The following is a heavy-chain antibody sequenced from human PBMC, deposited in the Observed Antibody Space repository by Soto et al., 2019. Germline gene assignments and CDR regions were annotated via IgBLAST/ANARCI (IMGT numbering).Heavy chain of an antibody. Sequence: VQVVASGGGLVQPGRSLRLSCAVSGFRFEQYVMHWVRQAPRKGLECVSTVSPTGDTVAYADSVEGRFTVSRDNAKNSLYLQMNSLKGDDTAFYYCLKDAPNGSIDDWGQGTVVIVSS. D-gene: IGHD3-10*01. V-gene: IGHV3-9*01. J-gene: IGHJ4*02. CDR1: GFRFEQYV. CDR2: VSPTGDTV. CDR3: LKDAPNGSIDD.